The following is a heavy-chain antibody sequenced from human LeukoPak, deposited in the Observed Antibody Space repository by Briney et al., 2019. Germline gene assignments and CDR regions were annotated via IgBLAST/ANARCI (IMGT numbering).Heavy chain of an antibody. V-gene: IGHV3-23*01. Sequence: PGGSLRLSCAASGFTFSSYAMSWVRQAPGKGLEWVSGISGGGTGTYYADSVKGRSTISRDNSKSTLYLQTNSLRAGDTALYYCAKYGSGNFFDYWGQGTLVTVSS. J-gene: IGHJ4*02. D-gene: IGHD3-10*01. CDR3: AKYGSGNFFDY. CDR2: ISGGGTGT. CDR1: GFTFSSYA.